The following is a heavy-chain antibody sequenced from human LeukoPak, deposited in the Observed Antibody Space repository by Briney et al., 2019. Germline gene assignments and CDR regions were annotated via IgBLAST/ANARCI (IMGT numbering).Heavy chain of an antibody. Sequence: SETLSRTCTVSGGSISTYYWSWIRQPPGKGLEWIGTIYHIGSTYYSPSFGSRVTMSVDTSKNEFSLNLKSVTAADTAVYYCARAGWIITSGIDYWGQGALVTVSS. J-gene: IGHJ4*02. CDR2: IYHIGST. CDR1: GGSISTYY. D-gene: IGHD3-10*01. CDR3: ARAGWIITSGIDY. V-gene: IGHV4-59*08.